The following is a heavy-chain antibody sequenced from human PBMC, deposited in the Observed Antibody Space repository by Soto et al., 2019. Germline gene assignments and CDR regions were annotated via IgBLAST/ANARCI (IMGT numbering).Heavy chain of an antibody. D-gene: IGHD1-26*01. J-gene: IGHJ4*02. CDR1: GFTFGDYG. Sequence: PGGSLRLSCIASGFTFGDYGMSWFRQAPGKGLEWVGFIRSKAYLETTEYAASVKGRFTISRDDSKSIAYLQMNSLKTEDTAVYYCTRVYNQWEIVLIYFDYWGQGT. CDR2: IRSKAYLETT. V-gene: IGHV3-49*03. CDR3: TRVYNQWEIVLIYFDY.